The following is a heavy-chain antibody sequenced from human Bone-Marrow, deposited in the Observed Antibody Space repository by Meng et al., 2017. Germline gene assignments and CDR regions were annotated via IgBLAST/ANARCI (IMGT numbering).Heavy chain of an antibody. V-gene: IGHV1-2*02. CDR1: GGTLRSYA. CDR3: ARDEDISAAGKLFGDY. CDR2: IDPKSGDT. Sequence: QGGLWRSGAEGKKPGSSVKGSCKASGGTLRSYAISWVRQAPGQGLEWMGGIDPKSGDTHYAQRFQGRVTMTGDTSISTAYMDLSGLRADDTAMYYCARDEDISAAGKLFGDYWGQGTLVTVSS. D-gene: IGHD6-13*01. J-gene: IGHJ4*02.